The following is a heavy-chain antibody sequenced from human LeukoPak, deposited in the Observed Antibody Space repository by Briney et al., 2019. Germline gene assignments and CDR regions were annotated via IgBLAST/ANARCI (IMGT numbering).Heavy chain of an antibody. V-gene: IGHV4-61*02. D-gene: IGHD6-6*01. J-gene: IGHJ4*02. CDR2: NYTGGST. CDR3: ARASPSLPFDY. CDR1: GGSISSGSYY. Sequence: PSQTLSLTCTVSGGSISSGSYYWSWIRQPAGKELEWIGRNYTGGSTNYNPALKSRVTISVDTSKNQFSLKLSSVTAADTAVYYCARASPSLPFDYWGQGTLVTVSS.